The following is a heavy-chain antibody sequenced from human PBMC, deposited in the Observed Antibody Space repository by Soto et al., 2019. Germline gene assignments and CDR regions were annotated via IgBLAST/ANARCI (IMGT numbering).Heavy chain of an antibody. CDR1: GFTFSSYA. J-gene: IGHJ2*01. Sequence: EVQLLESGGGLVQPGGSLRLSCAASGFTFSSYAMSWVRQAPGKGLEWVSAISGSGGSTYYADSVKGRFTISRDNSTNTLYLQMNSLRAEDTAVYYCAKGRLTSSSSYWYFDLWGRGTLVTVSS. D-gene: IGHD6-13*01. V-gene: IGHV3-23*01. CDR2: ISGSGGST. CDR3: AKGRLTSSSSYWYFDL.